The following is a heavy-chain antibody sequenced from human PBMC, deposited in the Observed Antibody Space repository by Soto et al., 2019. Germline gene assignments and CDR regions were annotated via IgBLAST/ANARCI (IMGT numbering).Heavy chain of an antibody. D-gene: IGHD2-15*01. J-gene: IGHJ5*02. CDR2: INPNSGGT. CDR3: ARGDIVVVVAAHGPTDNWFDP. V-gene: IGHV1-2*04. CDR1: GYTFTGYY. Sequence: QVQLVQSGAEVKKSGASVKVSCKASGYTFTGYYMHWVRQAPGQGLEWMGWINPNSGGTNYAQKFQGWVTMTRDTSISTAYMELSRLRSDDTAVYYCARGDIVVVVAAHGPTDNWFDPWGQGTLVTVSS.